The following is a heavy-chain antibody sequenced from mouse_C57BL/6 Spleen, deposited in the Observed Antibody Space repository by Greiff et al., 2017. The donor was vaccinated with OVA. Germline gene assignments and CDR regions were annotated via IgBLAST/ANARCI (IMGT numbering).Heavy chain of an antibody. J-gene: IGHJ1*03. CDR3: VRPNYYGSSSWWYFDV. D-gene: IGHD1-1*01. CDR1: GFSFNTYA. V-gene: IGHV10-1*01. Sequence: EVKLMESGGGLVQPKGSLKLSCAASGFSFNTYAMNWVRQAPGKGLEWVARIRSKSNNYATYYADSVKDRFTISRDDSESMLYLQMNNLKTEDTAMYYCVRPNYYGSSSWWYFDVWGTGTTVTVSS. CDR2: IRSKSNNYAT.